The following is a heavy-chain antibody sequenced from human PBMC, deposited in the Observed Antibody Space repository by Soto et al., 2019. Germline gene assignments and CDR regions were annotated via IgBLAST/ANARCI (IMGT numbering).Heavy chain of an antibody. CDR3: ARDLGTIVVVPAWYWAFDI. D-gene: IGHD2-2*01. J-gene: IGHJ3*02. CDR2: IIPIFGTA. Sequence: QVQLVQSGAEVKKPGSSVKVSCKASGGTFSSYAISWVRQAPGQGLEWMGGIIPIFGTANYAQKFQGRVTSSADESTSTAYMELSSLRSEDTAVYYCARDLGTIVVVPAWYWAFDIWGQGTMVTVSS. V-gene: IGHV1-69*01. CDR1: GGTFSSYA.